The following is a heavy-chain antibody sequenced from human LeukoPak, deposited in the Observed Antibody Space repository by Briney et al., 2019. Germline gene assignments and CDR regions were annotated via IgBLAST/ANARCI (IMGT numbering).Heavy chain of an antibody. CDR1: GGSISSSSYY. CDR2: IYYSGST. J-gene: IGHJ4*02. V-gene: IGHV4-61*05. D-gene: IGHD2-15*01. Sequence: PSETLSLTCTVSGGSISSSSYYWGWIRQPPGKGLEWIGYIYYSGSTNYNPSLKSRVTISVDTSKNQFSLKLSSVTAADTAVYYCAREKINYCSGGSCYAGCFDYWGQGTLVTVSS. CDR3: AREKINYCSGGSCYAGCFDY.